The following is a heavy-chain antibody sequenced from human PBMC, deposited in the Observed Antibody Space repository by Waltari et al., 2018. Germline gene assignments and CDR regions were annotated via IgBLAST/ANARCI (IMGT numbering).Heavy chain of an antibody. V-gene: IGHV3-72*01. CDR3: ARVTYGDSLP. J-gene: IGHJ5*02. Sequence: AASGFIFSDHYMDWVRQAPGKGLEWVGRSINKPTGYTTEYAASLKGRFTISRDDSTNSLFLQMNSLKSEDTAVYYCARVTYGDSLPWGQ. CDR1: GFIFSDHY. CDR2: SINKPTGYTT. D-gene: IGHD4-17*01.